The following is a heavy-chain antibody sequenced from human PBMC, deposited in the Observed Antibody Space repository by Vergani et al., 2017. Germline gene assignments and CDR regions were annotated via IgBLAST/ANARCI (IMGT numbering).Heavy chain of an antibody. CDR1: GYTFTGYY. J-gene: IGHJ4*02. D-gene: IGHD3/OR15-3a*01. CDR3: ASQGDWLSNLPGDY. V-gene: IGHV1-69*09. CDR2: INPILGIA. Sequence: QVQLVQSAAEVKKPGASVKVSCKASGYTFTGYYMHWVRQAPGQGLEWMGWINPILGIANYAQKFQGRVTITADKSTSTAYMELSSLRSEDTAVYYCASQGDWLSNLPGDYWGQGTLVTVSS.